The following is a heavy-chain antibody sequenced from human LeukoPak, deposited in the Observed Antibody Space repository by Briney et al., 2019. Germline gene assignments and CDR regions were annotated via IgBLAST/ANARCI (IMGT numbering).Heavy chain of an antibody. J-gene: IGHJ4*02. CDR2: IYYAGST. Sequence: SETLSLTCTVSGGSISSYYWAWIRQAPGKGLEWIGYIYYAGSTNYNPSLKSRVTMSVDMSRNQFSLRMTSVTAADTAVYYCARATEMATIIDYWGQGTLVTVSS. D-gene: IGHD5-24*01. CDR1: GGSISSYY. CDR3: ARATEMATIIDY. V-gene: IGHV4-59*01.